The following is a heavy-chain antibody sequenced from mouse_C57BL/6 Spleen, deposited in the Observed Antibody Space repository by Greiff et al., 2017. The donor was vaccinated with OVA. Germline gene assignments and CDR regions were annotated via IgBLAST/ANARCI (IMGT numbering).Heavy chain of an antibody. CDR2: ISSGSSTI. V-gene: IGHV5-17*01. J-gene: IGHJ2*01. Sequence: DVMLVESGGGLVKPGGSLKLSCAASGFTFSDYGMHWVRQAPEQGLEWVAYISSGSSTIYYADTVKGRFTISRDNAKNTLFLQMTSLRSEDTAMYYCARGLCLFDYWGQGTTLTVSS. CDR1: GFTFSDYG. CDR3: ARGLCLFDY.